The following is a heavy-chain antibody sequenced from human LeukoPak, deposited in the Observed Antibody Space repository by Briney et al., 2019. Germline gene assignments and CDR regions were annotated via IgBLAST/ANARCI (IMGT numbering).Heavy chain of an antibody. CDR1: EFSFSITW. Sequence: GGSLRLSCAASEFSFSITWMHWVRQPPGQGLVWVARITSDGTSTSYAESVKGRFTISRDNAKNSLYLQMNSLRAEDTAVYYCARDLSRIHLWSNPYFDYWGQGTLVTVSS. J-gene: IGHJ4*02. D-gene: IGHD5-18*01. V-gene: IGHV3-74*03. CDR2: ITSDGTST. CDR3: ARDLSRIHLWSNPYFDY.